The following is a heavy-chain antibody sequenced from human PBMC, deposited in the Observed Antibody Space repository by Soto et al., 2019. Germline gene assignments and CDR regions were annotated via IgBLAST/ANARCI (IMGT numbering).Heavy chain of an antibody. D-gene: IGHD5-12*01. J-gene: IGHJ4*02. Sequence: EVQLVESGGGLVQPGGSLRLSCAASGFSFSNYWMHWVRQVPGKGLVWVSRINTDGSSTTYADSVKGRFTMSRDNAKKTLYLQLNSLRVEDTAMYYCVRDRGYSGYDNWGQGTLVTVSS. CDR3: VRDRGYSGYDN. V-gene: IGHV3-74*01. CDR1: GFSFSNYW. CDR2: INTDGSST.